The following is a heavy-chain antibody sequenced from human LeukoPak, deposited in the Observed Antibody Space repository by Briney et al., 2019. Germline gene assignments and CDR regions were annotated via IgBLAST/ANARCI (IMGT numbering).Heavy chain of an antibody. J-gene: IGHJ4*02. CDR2: IKEDGSDK. CDR1: GFTFSSYW. CDR3: TREVRSFDY. Sequence: GGSLRLSCEASGFTFSSYWMTWVRQAPGKGLEWVAVIKEDGSDKCYVDSVKGRFTISRDNARNSLFLQMTSLRVEDTAVYYCTREVRSFDYWGQGTLVTVSS. V-gene: IGHV3-7*01.